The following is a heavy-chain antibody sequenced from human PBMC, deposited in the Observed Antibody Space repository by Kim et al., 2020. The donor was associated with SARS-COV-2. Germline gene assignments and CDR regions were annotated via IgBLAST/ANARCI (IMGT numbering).Heavy chain of an antibody. CDR1: GFTFSDYY. Sequence: GGSLRLSCAASGFTFSDYYMSWIRQAPGKGLEWVSYISSSGSTIYYADSVKGRFTISRDNAKNSLYLQMNSLRAEDTAVYYCARDSSGYYPNWFDPWGQGTLVTVSS. D-gene: IGHD3-22*01. CDR2: ISSSGSTI. V-gene: IGHV3-11*01. J-gene: IGHJ5*02. CDR3: ARDSSGYYPNWFDP.